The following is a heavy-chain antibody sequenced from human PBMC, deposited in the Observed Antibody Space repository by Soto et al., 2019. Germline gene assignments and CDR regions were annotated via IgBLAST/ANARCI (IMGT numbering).Heavy chain of an antibody. CDR3: ARDNWLVNDEDAFDL. J-gene: IGHJ3*01. CDR1: GFTFRTYG. Sequence: QEQLVESGGGVVQPGRSLRLSCVASGFTFRTYGMHWVRQAPGKGLEWVAVIWYDGSQKFHLDSVKGRFTISRDSSKNTLFLEMNSLRPEDTAVYYCARDNWLVNDEDAFDLWGQGTMVTVSS. D-gene: IGHD6-19*01. V-gene: IGHV3-33*01. CDR2: IWYDGSQK.